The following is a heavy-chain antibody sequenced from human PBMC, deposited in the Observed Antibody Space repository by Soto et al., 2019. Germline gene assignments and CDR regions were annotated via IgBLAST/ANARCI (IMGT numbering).Heavy chain of an antibody. V-gene: IGHV3-33*01. CDR2: IWYDGSNK. CDR1: GFTFSSYG. D-gene: IGHD2-15*01. CDR3: ARDEDVVVVAATLDY. Sequence: GGSLRLSCAASGFTFSSYGMHWVRKAPGKGLEWVAVIWYDGSNKYYADSVKGRFTISRDNSKNTLYLQMNSLRAEDTAVYYCARDEDVVVVAATLDYWGQGTLVTVSS. J-gene: IGHJ4*02.